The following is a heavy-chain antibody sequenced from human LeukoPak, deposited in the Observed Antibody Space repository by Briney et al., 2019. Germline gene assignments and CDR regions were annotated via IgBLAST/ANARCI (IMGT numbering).Heavy chain of an antibody. D-gene: IGHD6-13*01. V-gene: IGHV1-46*01. J-gene: IGHJ4*02. CDR1: GYTFTDYY. CDR2: INPSGGST. CDR3: ARADSSSWYVGGQVFDY. Sequence: ASVKVSCKASGYTFTDYYMHWVRQAPGQGLEWMGIINPSGGSTSYAQKFQGRVTMTRDTSTSTVYMELSSLRSEDTAVYYCARADSSSWYVGGQVFDYWGQGTLVTVSS.